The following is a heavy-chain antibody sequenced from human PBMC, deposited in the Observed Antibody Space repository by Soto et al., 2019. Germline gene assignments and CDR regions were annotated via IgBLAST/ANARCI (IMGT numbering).Heavy chain of an antibody. Sequence: LRLSCAASGFTFSINDMHWVRQAPGRGLEWVAVIPNDGNNKYYADSVKGRFTLSRDNSKNIVYLQMDSLRVEDTAVYYCAKDHQTYNWDYLFDSWGPGTLVTVSS. CDR3: AKDHQTYNWDYLFDS. CDR1: GFTFSIND. D-gene: IGHD1-7*01. V-gene: IGHV3-30*18. CDR2: IPNDGNNK. J-gene: IGHJ4*02.